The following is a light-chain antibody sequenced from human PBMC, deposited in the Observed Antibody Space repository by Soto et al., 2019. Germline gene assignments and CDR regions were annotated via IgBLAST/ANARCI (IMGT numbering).Light chain of an antibody. CDR2: DAS. CDR3: QQYSVYWT. CDR1: QSVSTR. V-gene: IGKV1-5*02. Sequence: DIQMTQSPSSLSASVGDRVTIICRASQSVSTRLAWYQQKPGEAPKVLIYDASSWAGGVPSRFTGSGSGTEFTLTINSLQPDDFATYYCQQYSVYWTFGQGTKVDIK. J-gene: IGKJ1*01.